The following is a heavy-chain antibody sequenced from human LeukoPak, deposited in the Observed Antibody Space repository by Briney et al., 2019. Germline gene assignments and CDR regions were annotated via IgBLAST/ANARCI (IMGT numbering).Heavy chain of an antibody. J-gene: IGHJ5*02. CDR1: GGSISSYH. CDR2: IYYSGST. V-gene: IGHV4-59*12. Sequence: SETLSLTCTVSGGSISSYHWSWIRQPPGKGLEWIGYIYYSGSTYYNPSLKSRVTISVDTSKNQFSLKLSSVTAADTAVYYCARAPRDWFDPWGQGTLVTVSS. CDR3: ARAPRDWFDP.